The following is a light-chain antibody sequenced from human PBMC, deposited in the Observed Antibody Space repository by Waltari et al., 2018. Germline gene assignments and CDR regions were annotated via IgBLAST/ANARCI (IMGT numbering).Light chain of an antibody. CDR3: AAWDDSLSGVV. Sequence: QSVLTQPPSASGTPGQRVTISCSGSSSNIGKNYVQRSHQVPGTAPKLLIYRNNQRPSGVPDRVSGSKSGTSASLAISGLRSEDEGDYYCAAWDDSLSGVVFGGGTKLTVL. CDR2: RNN. V-gene: IGLV1-47*01. CDR1: SSNIGKNY. J-gene: IGLJ2*01.